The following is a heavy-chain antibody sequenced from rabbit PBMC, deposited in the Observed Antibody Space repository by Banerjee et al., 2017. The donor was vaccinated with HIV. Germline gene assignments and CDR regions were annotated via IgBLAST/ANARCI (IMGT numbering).Heavy chain of an antibody. Sequence: QSLEESGGDLVKPGASLTLTCTASGLSFTSNHYMCWVRQAPGKGLEWIACIGGGSSGSTYYASWAKGRFTISKTSSTTVTLQMTSLTAADTATYFCARDLAGVIGWNFNLWGPGTLVTVS. J-gene: IGHJ4*01. V-gene: IGHV1S40*01. D-gene: IGHD4-1*01. CDR1: GLSFTSNHY. CDR2: IGGGSSGST. CDR3: ARDLAGVIGWNFNL.